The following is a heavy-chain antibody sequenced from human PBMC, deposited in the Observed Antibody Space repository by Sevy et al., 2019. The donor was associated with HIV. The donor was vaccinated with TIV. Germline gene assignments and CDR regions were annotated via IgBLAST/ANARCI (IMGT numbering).Heavy chain of an antibody. J-gene: IGHJ2*01. CDR1: GFTFSGSA. V-gene: IGHV3-73*01. CDR3: STWYGGSFDL. Sequence: GGSLRLSCAASGFTFSGSAMHWVRQASGKGLEWVGHIKSKANTYATAYAASVRGRFTISRDDSKSTAYLQMNNLKTDDTAVYYCSTWYGGSFDLWGRGTQVTVSS. CDR2: IKSKANTYAT. D-gene: IGHD6-13*01.